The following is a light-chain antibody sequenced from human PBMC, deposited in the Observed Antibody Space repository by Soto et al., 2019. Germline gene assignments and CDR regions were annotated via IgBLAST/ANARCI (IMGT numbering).Light chain of an antibody. CDR3: QQYGSSPTT. V-gene: IGKV3-20*01. J-gene: IGKJ1*01. CDR2: GAS. CDR1: QSVGYH. Sequence: EIVLTQSPATLSLSPGERATLSCRASQSVGYHLAWYQQKPGQAPRLLIYGASSRATGIPDRFSGSGSGTDFTLTISRLEPEDFAVYYCQQYGSSPTTFGQGTKVEIK.